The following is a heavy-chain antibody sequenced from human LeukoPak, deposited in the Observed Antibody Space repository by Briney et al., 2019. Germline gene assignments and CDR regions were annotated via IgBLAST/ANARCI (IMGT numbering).Heavy chain of an antibody. D-gene: IGHD3-22*01. J-gene: IGHJ4*02. Sequence: GSLRLSCAASGFTFISYAMSWVRQPPGKGLEWIGEINHSGSTNYNPSLKSRVTISVNTSKNQFSLKLSSVTAADTAVYYCARGLRYYYDSSGYRLFDYWGQGTLVTVSS. CDR3: ARGLRYYYDSSGYRLFDY. V-gene: IGHV4-34*01. CDR1: GFTFISYA. CDR2: INHSGST.